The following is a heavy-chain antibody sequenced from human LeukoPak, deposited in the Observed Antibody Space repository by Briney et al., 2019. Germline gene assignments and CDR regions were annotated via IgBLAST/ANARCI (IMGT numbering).Heavy chain of an antibody. D-gene: IGHD3-9*01. V-gene: IGHV3-23*01. CDR1: GFTFSGYA. Sequence: VGSLRLSCATSGFTFSGYAMSWVRQAPGKGLEWVSGIGASGGSTYYADSVKGRFTISRDNSKNTLYLPMNSLRTEDTAAYYCAKAEGYDILTGLDYWGQGTLVTVSS. CDR3: AKAEGYDILTGLDY. CDR2: IGASGGST. J-gene: IGHJ4*02.